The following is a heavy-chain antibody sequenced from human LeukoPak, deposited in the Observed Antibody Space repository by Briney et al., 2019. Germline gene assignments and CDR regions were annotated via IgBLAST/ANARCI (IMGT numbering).Heavy chain of an antibody. D-gene: IGHD6-13*01. CDR3: ARVPGSRSSWGHFDY. CDR2: INPNSGGT. V-gene: IGHV1-2*02. CDR1: GYTFTGYY. J-gene: IGHJ4*02. Sequence: ASVKVSCKASGYTFTGYYMHWVRQAPGQGLEWMGWINPNSGGTNYAQKFQGRVTMTRDTSISTAYMELSRLRSDDTAVYYCARVPGSRSSWGHFDYLGQGTLVTVSS.